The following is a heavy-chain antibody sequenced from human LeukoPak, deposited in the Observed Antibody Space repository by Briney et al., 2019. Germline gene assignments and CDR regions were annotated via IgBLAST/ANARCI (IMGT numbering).Heavy chain of an antibody. V-gene: IGHV1-2*02. J-gene: IGHJ4*02. D-gene: IGHD1-1*01. CDR1: GYTFTGYY. CDR2: INPNSGDT. Sequence: GASVKVSGKASGYTFTGYYIHWLRQAPGQGLEWMGWINPNSGDTRYVQSFQGRVTMTSDTSISTAYMELNSLTSDDTAVYYCARGGRYNWNDFDYWGQGTLVTVSS. CDR3: ARGGRYNWNDFDY.